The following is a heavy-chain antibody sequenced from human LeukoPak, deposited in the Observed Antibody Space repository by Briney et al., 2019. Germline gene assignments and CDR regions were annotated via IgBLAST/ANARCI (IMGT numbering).Heavy chain of an antibody. J-gene: IGHJ6*02. Sequence: ASVKVSCKASGYTFTIYYMHRVRQAPGQGLEWMGIINPSGGSTSYAQKFQGRVTMTRNTSISTAYMELSSLRSEDTAVYYCARGPSRIAVAGLYYYYGMDVWGQGTTVTVSS. CDR2: INPSGGST. CDR1: GYTFTIYY. CDR3: ARGPSRIAVAGLYYYYGMDV. V-gene: IGHV1-46*01. D-gene: IGHD6-19*01.